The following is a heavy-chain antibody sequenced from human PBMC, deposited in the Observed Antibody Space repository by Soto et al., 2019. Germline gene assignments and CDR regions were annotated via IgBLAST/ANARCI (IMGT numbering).Heavy chain of an antibody. CDR1: GFSLSTNGMG. D-gene: IGHD3-3*01. Sequence: QITVKESGLTLVKPTETLTLTCTFSGFSLSTNGMGVGWIRQPPGKALEWLALIYWDDDKRYSPSLRSRLTIIKDTSKNQVDLTMTNMHPVDTGTYYCALLTRVVYDLDRLWEKFDYWGQGTLVTVSS. CDR3: ALLTRVVYDLDRLWEKFDY. V-gene: IGHV2-5*02. CDR2: IYWDDDK. J-gene: IGHJ4*02.